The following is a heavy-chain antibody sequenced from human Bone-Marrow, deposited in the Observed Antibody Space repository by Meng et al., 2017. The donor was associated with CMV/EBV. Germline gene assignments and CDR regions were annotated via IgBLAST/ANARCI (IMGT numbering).Heavy chain of an antibody. CDR3: ARDHKGSGSYGPLQDY. Sequence: ASVKVSCKASGYTFTGYYMHWVRQAPGQGLEWMGWINPNSGGTNYAQKFQGRVTMTRDTSISTAYMELSRLRSDDTAVYYCARDHKGSGSYGPLQDYWGQGTLVTVSS. CDR2: INPNSGGT. CDR1: GYTFTGYY. V-gene: IGHV1-2*02. J-gene: IGHJ4*02. D-gene: IGHD3-10*01.